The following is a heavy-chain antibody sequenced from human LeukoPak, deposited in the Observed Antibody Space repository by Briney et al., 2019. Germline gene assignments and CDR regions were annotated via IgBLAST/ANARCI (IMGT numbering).Heavy chain of an antibody. Sequence: GGYLRLSCAASGFTFSSYAMSWVRQAPGKGLEWVSAISGSGGSTYYADSVKGRFTISRDNSKNTLYLQMNSLRAEDTAVYYCAKWSILEYYDSSGYYYDYWGQGTLVTVSS. CDR1: GFTFSSYA. CDR3: AKWSILEYYDSSGYYYDY. J-gene: IGHJ4*02. D-gene: IGHD3-22*01. CDR2: ISGSGGST. V-gene: IGHV3-23*01.